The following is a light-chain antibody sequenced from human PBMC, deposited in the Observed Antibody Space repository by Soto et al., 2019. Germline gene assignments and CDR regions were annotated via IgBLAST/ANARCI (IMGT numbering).Light chain of an antibody. V-gene: IGKV1-5*03. CDR2: KAS. Sequence: DIQMTQSPSTLSASVGDRVTITCRASQTISSWLAWYQQKPGKAPKLLIYKASSLESGVPSRFSGSGSGTEFTLTISSLQPDDFATYYCQQYNDYSRFGQGTKVEIK. CDR3: QQYNDYSR. CDR1: QTISSW. J-gene: IGKJ1*01.